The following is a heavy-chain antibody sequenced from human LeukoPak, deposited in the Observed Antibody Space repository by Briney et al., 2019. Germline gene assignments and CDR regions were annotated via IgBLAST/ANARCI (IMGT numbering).Heavy chain of an antibody. D-gene: IGHD5-18*01. Sequence: SETLSLTCTVSGGSISSYYWSWIRQPPGKGLEWIGYIYTSGSTNYNPSLKSRVTISVDTSKDQFSLKLSSVTAADTAVYYCARGGYSYGYYYYYMDVWGKGTTVTVSS. J-gene: IGHJ6*03. CDR3: ARGGYSYGYYYYYMDV. CDR2: IYTSGST. V-gene: IGHV4-4*09. CDR1: GGSISSYY.